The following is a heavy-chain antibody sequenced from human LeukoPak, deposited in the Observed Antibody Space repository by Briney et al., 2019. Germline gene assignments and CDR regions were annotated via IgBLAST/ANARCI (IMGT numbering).Heavy chain of an antibody. CDR1: GFTVNTYD. Sequence: GGSLRLSCAASGFTVNTYDMHWVRQAPGEGPEWIAYFGISGTIYYADSVRGRFTISRDNAKNSLFLQMNSLRVDDTAIYYCAGYGVYPYWGQGTPVTVSS. CDR3: AGYGVYPY. CDR2: FGISGTI. D-gene: IGHD4-17*01. V-gene: IGHV3-48*01. J-gene: IGHJ4*02.